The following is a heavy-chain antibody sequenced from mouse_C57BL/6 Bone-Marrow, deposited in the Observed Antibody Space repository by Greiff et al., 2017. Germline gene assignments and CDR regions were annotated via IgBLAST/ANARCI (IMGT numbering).Heavy chain of an antibody. V-gene: IGHV5-17*01. J-gene: IGHJ2*01. CDR3: ARQGYYFDY. Sequence: EVMLVESGGGLVKPGGSLKLSCAASGFTFSDYGMHWVRQATEKGLEWVAYISSGSSTIYYADTVKGRFTISRDNAKNTLLLPMTSLRSEDTAMYYCARQGYYFDYWGQGTTLTVSS. CDR1: GFTFSDYG. CDR2: ISSGSSTI.